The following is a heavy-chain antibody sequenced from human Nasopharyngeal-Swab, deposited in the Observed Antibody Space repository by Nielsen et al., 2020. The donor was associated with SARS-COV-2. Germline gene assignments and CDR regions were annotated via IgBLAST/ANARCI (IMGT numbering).Heavy chain of an antibody. CDR2: ISGSGSTT. V-gene: IGHV3-23*01. Sequence: GESLKISCVASGFTFSSYAISWVRQTPGKGLEWLSVISGSGSTTSYADSVKGRFTISRDNSKSTCHLQMNSLRTDDTAVYYCAKEGHSYGSDVIDYWGQGTLVTVSS. D-gene: IGHD5-18*01. CDR3: AKEGHSYGSDVIDY. CDR1: GFTFSSYA. J-gene: IGHJ4*02.